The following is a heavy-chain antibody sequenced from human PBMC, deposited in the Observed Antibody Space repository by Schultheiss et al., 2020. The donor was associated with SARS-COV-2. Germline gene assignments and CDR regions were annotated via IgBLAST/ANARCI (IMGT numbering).Heavy chain of an antibody. J-gene: IGHJ5*02. CDR3: ARDGGDYGGNPEGWFDP. V-gene: IGHV4-61*08. CDR1: GGSISSGGYS. CDR2: IYYSGST. Sequence: SETLSLTCAVSGGSISSGGYSWSWIRQPPGKGLEWIGYIYYSGSTNYNPSLKSRVTMSVDTSKNQFSLKLSSVTAADTAVYYCARDGGDYGGNPEGWFDPWGQGTLVTVSS. D-gene: IGHD4-23*01.